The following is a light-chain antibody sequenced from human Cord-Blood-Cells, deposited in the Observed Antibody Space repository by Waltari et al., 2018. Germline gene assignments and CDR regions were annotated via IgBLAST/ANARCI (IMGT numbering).Light chain of an antibody. CDR1: SSDVGSYNR. V-gene: IGLV2-18*02. CDR3: SSYTSSSTWV. J-gene: IGLJ3*02. CDR2: EVN. Sequence: QSALTQPPSVSGSPGQSVTISCTGTSSDVGSYNRVSWYQQPPGTAPQLMIYEVNNRPSGFPALFSGSKSGNTASLTISGRQAEDEADYDCSSYTSSSTWVFGGGTKLTVL.